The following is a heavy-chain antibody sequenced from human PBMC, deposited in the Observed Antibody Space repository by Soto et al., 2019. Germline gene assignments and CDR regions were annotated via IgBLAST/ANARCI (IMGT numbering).Heavy chain of an antibody. V-gene: IGHV3-30*18. CDR2: ISYDGSNK. CDR1: GFTFSSYG. J-gene: IGHJ4*02. CDR3: AKDPLPVAGTDYFDY. D-gene: IGHD6-19*01. Sequence: GGSLRLSCAASGFTFSSYGMHWVRQAPGKGLEWVAVISYDGSNKYYADSVKGRFTISRGNSKNTLYLQMNSLRAEDTAVYYCAKDPLPVAGTDYFDYWGQGTLVTVPS.